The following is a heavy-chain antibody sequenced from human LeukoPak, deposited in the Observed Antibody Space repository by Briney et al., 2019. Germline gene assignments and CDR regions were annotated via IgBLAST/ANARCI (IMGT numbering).Heavy chain of an antibody. Sequence: PLESLSLTCTVSGGSISNYYWSWIRQPPGKGLEWIGYVLYSGRVNYNPSLKSRVSLSVDTSKKQISLKLTSVTAADTAVYFCAKEAAAGFDYWGQGILVTVSS. D-gene: IGHD6-13*01. J-gene: IGHJ4*02. CDR1: GGSISNYY. V-gene: IGHV4-59*01. CDR2: VLYSGRV. CDR3: AKEAAAGFDY.